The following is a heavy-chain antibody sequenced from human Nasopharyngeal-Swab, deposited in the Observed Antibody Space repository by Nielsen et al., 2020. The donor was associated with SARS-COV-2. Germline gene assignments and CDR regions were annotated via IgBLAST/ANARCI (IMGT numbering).Heavy chain of an antibody. Sequence: SETLSLTCAVSGGSFTNYNWGWIRQTPGKRLEWIGEIYHRGTTNYNPSLKSRVTISVDTSKNQFSLELISVTAADTAVYYCARHIRGWDAFDIWGQGTTVTVSS. D-gene: IGHD6-19*01. CDR2: IYHRGTT. V-gene: IGHV4-34*01. CDR1: GGSFTNYN. CDR3: ARHIRGWDAFDI. J-gene: IGHJ3*02.